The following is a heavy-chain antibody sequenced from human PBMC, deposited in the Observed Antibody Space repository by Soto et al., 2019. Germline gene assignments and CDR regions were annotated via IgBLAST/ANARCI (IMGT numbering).Heavy chain of an antibody. CDR2: IYYSGNT. V-gene: IGHV4-31*03. CDR1: GDSISSGGYY. J-gene: IGHJ6*02. CDR3: ARGGFCSGVSCYGSIDV. D-gene: IGHD2-15*01. Sequence: SETLSLTCTVSGDSISSGGYYWTWIRQHPGKGLEWIGYIYYSGNTYYNPSLKSRVTISMDTSKNQFSLKLRSVTAADPAVYYCARGGFCSGVSCYGSIDVWGQGTTVTAP.